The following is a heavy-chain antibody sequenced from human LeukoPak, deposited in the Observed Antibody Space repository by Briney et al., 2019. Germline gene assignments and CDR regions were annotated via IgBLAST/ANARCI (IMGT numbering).Heavy chain of an antibody. J-gene: IGHJ5*02. CDR2: ISGSGGST. CDR1: GFTFSSYA. CDR3: AVEGSYYDFWSGAFDP. D-gene: IGHD3-3*01. V-gene: IGHV3-23*01. Sequence: GGSLRLSCAASGFTFSSYAMSWVRQAPGKGLEWVSAISGSGGSTYYADSVKGRFTISRDNSKNALYLQMNSLRAEDTAVYYCAVEGSYYDFWSGAFDPWGQGTLVTVSS.